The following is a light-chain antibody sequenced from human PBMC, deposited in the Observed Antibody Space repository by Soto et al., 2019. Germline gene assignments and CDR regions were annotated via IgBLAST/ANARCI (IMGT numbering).Light chain of an antibody. CDR1: QGISHY. V-gene: IGKV1-39*01. CDR2: GVS. J-gene: IGKJ4*01. Sequence: DIQLTQSPSSLSASVGDEVTITCRSSQGISHYLTWYQQKPGRAPTLLIYGVSTLQSGVPSRFSGGVSGTDFTLTISNLQLEDFATYYCQQSYDAQFTFGGGTRVEIK. CDR3: QQSYDAQFT.